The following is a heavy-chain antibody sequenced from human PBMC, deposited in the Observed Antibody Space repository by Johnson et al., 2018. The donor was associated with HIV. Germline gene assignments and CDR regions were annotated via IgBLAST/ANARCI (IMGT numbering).Heavy chain of an antibody. D-gene: IGHD2-2*01. V-gene: IGHV3-15*01. CDR1: GFTFSSSA. J-gene: IGHJ3*02. CDR2: IKSKTDGGTS. CDR3: TTEKLANAIVGVPAAWTGDAFDI. Sequence: MQLVESGGGVVQPGRSLRLSCAASGFTFSSSAMHWVRQAPGKGLEWVGRIKSKTDGGTSDYAAPVKGRFTISSADSNNTLYLHMNRLKTEDTAVYYCTTEKLANAIVGVPAAWTGDAFDIWGQGTMVTVSS.